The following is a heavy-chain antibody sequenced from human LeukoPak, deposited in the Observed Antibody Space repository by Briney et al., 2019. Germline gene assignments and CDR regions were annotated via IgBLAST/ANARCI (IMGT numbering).Heavy chain of an antibody. CDR1: GSTLGEVS. J-gene: IGHJ3*02. CDR3: AKSPRRWGKDDAFDI. V-gene: IGHV1-24*01. CDR2: FDHVESET. Sequence: ASVKVSCKVSGSTLGEVSIHWVRQAPGKGLEWMGGFDHVESETICAQKFQGRITMTEDTSTDTAYMDLTSLIFEDTAVYYCAKSPRRWGKDDAFDIWGQGTLVIVSS. D-gene: IGHD3-16*01.